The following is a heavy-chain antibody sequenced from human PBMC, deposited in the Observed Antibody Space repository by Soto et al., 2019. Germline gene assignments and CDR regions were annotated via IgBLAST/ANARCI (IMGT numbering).Heavy chain of an antibody. V-gene: IGHV4-59*08. J-gene: IGHJ5*02. Sequence: SETLSLTCTVSGGSISSYYWSWIRQPPGKGQERIGYIYYSGSTNYNPSLKSRVTISVDTSKNQFSLKLSSVTAADTAVYYCAVLGGYCSSTSCPGDWFDPWGQGTLVTVSS. CDR2: IYYSGST. CDR1: GGSISSYY. D-gene: IGHD2-2*01. CDR3: AVLGGYCSSTSCPGDWFDP.